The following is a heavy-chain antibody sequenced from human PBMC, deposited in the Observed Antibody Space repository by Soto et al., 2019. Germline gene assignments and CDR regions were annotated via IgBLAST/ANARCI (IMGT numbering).Heavy chain of an antibody. V-gene: IGHV1-18*01. CDR3: ARSSRGSGWGCDY. J-gene: IGHJ4*02. CDR1: GYTFTRYG. CDR2: ISAYNGNT. Sequence: QVQLVQSGGEVKKPGASVKVSCKTSGYTFTRYGITWVRQAPGQGLEWMGWISAYNGNTNYAPKLQDRVTMTPETRTNAVYMEARSPRAADTAVYYCARSSRGSGWGCDYGGQGTLVTVSS. D-gene: IGHD6-19*01.